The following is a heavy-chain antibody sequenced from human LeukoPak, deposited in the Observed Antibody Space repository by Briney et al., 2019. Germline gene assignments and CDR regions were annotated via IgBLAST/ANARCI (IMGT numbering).Heavy chain of an antibody. Sequence: GGSLRLSCAASRFSFSSYGMHWVRQAPGKGLEWVAYLQYDRTNVQYADSVRGRFTISRDNSKNTLFLQMNSLRAEDTAVYYCAKVRGGLHPLDYWGQGTLVTVSS. V-gene: IGHV3-30*02. J-gene: IGHJ4*02. CDR1: RFSFSSYG. CDR2: LQYDRTNV. CDR3: AKVRGGLHPLDY. D-gene: IGHD3-16*01.